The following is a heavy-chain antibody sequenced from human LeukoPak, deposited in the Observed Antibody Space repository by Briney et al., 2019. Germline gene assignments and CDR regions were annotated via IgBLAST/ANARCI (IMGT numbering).Heavy chain of an antibody. J-gene: IGHJ4*02. CDR2: IHPSGST. Sequence: SETLSLTCTVSGGSISSGSYYWSWIRQPAGKGLEWIGRIHPSGSTNYNPSLKSRVTLSVDTSKNEFSLKLSSVTAADTAVYYCARGPPPDLDYWGRGTLVTVSS. CDR3: ARGPPPDLDY. V-gene: IGHV4-61*02. CDR1: GGSISSGSYY.